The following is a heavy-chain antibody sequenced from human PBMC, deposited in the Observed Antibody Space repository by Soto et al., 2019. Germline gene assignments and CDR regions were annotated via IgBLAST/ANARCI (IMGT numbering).Heavy chain of an antibody. V-gene: IGHV4-4*07. Sequence: PSETLSLTFTVSGGSVTSYYWSWIRQPAGKGLDWIGRIYTSGNTDYNPSLKSRVTMSIDTSKNQFSLKLNSVTAADTAVYYCARDGVGPHGMDVWGQGTTVTVS. CDR2: IYTSGNT. CDR1: GGSVTSYY. J-gene: IGHJ6*02. D-gene: IGHD2-8*01. CDR3: ARDGVGPHGMDV.